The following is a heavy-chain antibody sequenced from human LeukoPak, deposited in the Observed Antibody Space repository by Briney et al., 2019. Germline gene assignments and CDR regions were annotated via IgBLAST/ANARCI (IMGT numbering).Heavy chain of an antibody. CDR3: ARAIDYMDV. CDR2: IYYSGST. CDR1: GGSISSSSYY. Sequence: PSEALSLTCTVSGGSISSSSYYWGWIRQPPGKGLEWIGSIYYSGSTYYNPSLKSRVTISVDTSKNQFSLKLSSVTAADTAVYYCARAIDYMDVWGKWTTVTVSS. V-gene: IGHV4-39*01. J-gene: IGHJ6*03.